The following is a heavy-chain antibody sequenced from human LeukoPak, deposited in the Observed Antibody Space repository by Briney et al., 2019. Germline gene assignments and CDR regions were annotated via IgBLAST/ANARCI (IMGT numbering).Heavy chain of an antibody. Sequence: SETLSLTCTVSGGSISSGGYYWSWIRQHPGKGLEWIGYIYYRGSTYYNPSLKSRVTISVDTSKNQFSLKLSSVTAADTAVYYCARSDGPGYFDYWGQGTLVTVSS. D-gene: IGHD5-24*01. CDR2: IYYRGST. V-gene: IGHV4-31*03. CDR1: GGSISSGGYY. J-gene: IGHJ4*02. CDR3: ARSDGPGYFDY.